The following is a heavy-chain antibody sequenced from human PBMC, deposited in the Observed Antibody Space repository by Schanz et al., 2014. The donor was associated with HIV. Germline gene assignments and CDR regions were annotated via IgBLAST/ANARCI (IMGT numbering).Heavy chain of an antibody. CDR3: TREGNYYGGSVPGH. CDR2: IWYDGTNK. Sequence: VQLVESGGGLVQPGRSLRLSCAASGFTFSSYGMHWVRQAPGKGLEWVAVIWYDGTNKYYADSVKGRFTISRDNSKKTLYLQMNSLRAEDTATYYCTREGNYYGGSVPGHWGQGALVSVSS. D-gene: IGHD2-21*01. J-gene: IGHJ4*02. V-gene: IGHV3-33*08. CDR1: GFTFSSYG.